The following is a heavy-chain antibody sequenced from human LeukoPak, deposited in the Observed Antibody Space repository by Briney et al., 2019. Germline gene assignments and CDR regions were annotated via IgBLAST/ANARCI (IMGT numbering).Heavy chain of an antibody. V-gene: IGHV4-61*02. J-gene: IGHJ3*02. CDR2: IYTSGST. CDR3: ARRSGWYDSLAFDI. D-gene: IGHD6-19*01. Sequence: SETLSLTCTVSGGSISSGSYYWSWIRQPAGKGLEWIGRIYTSGSTNYNPSLKSRVTISVDTSKNQFSLKLSPVTAADTAVYYCARRSGWYDSLAFDIWGQGTMVTVSS. CDR1: GGSISSGSYY.